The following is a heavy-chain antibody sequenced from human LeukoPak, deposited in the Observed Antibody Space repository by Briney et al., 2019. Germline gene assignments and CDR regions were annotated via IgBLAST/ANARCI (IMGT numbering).Heavy chain of an antibody. CDR3: ARILWNYYYMDV. Sequence: SETLSLTCTLSGGSISSGDYYWSWIRQPPGKGLEWIGYIYYSGSTYYNPSLKSRVTISVDTSKNQFSLKLSSVTAADTAVYYCARILWNYYYMDVWGKGTTVTVSS. V-gene: IGHV4-30-4*08. CDR2: IYYSGST. D-gene: IGHD3-3*01. J-gene: IGHJ6*03. CDR1: GGSISSGDYY.